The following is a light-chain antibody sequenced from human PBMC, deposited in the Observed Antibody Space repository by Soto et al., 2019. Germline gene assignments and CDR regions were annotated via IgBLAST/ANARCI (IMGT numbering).Light chain of an antibody. CDR3: KRSGSAPPYI. Sequence: EVVLTQSPGTLSLSPGERATLSCRASQSLDSTYLAWYQQKPGQSPMLVIYGASRRATGIPDRFSGGGSGTDFTLTIGRLEPEDSAVYYCKRSGSAPPYIFGAGTRLDIK. CDR2: GAS. V-gene: IGKV3-20*01. J-gene: IGKJ2*01. CDR1: QSLDSTY.